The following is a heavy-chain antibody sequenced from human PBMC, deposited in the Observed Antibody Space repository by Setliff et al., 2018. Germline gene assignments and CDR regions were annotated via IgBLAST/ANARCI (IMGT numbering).Heavy chain of an antibody. D-gene: IGHD4-17*01. V-gene: IGHV3-23*05. J-gene: IGHJ5*02. CDR3: AKDPNGDFFGAFDT. CDR1: GFTISGYA. Sequence: GGSLSLSCVGSGFTISGYAMTWVRQVPGKGLEWISSIKDSDYSTYYADSVKGRFTISRDNSKNTLYLQMNGLRAEDSALYYCAKDPNGDFFGAFDTWGQGALVTVSS. CDR2: IKDSDYST.